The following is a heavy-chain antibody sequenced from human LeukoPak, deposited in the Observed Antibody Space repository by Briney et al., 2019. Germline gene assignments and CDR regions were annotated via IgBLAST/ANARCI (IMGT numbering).Heavy chain of an antibody. Sequence: SEALSLTCTVSGYSISSGYYWGWIRQPPGKGLEWIGSIYHSGSTYYNPSLKSRVTISVDTSKNQFSLKLSSVTAADTAVYYCARRGYSYLTHKPDNWFDPWGQGTLVTVSS. J-gene: IGHJ5*02. CDR2: IYHSGST. D-gene: IGHD5-18*01. CDR3: ARRGYSYLTHKPDNWFDP. V-gene: IGHV4-38-2*02. CDR1: GYSISSGYY.